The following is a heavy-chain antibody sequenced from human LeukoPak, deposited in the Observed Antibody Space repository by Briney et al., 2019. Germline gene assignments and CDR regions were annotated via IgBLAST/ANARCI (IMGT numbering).Heavy chain of an antibody. CDR3: AKGGGLSSPIAN. CDR1: GFTFSSYA. CDR2: ISGSGGST. Sequence: GRSLGLSCAASGFTFSSYAMHWVRQAPGKGLEWVSAISGSGGSTYYADSVKGRFTISRDNSKNTLYLQMNSLRAEDTVVYYCAKGGGLSSPIANWGQGTLVTVSS. D-gene: IGHD3/OR15-3a*01. V-gene: IGHV3-23*01. J-gene: IGHJ4*02.